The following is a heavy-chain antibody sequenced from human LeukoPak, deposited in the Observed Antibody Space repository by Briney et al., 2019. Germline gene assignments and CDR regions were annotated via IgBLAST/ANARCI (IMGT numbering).Heavy chain of an antibody. V-gene: IGHV4-34*01. Sequence: SETLTLTCAVYGGSFSGYYWSWIRQPPGKGLEWIGEINHSGSTYYNPSLKSRVTISVDTSKNQFSLKLSSVTAADTAVYYCAREPDWYFDLWGRGTLVTVSS. CDR2: INHSGST. CDR3: AREPDWYFDL. J-gene: IGHJ2*01. CDR1: GGSFSGYY.